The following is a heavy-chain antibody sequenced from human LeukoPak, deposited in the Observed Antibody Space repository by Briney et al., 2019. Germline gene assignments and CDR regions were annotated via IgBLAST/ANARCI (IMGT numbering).Heavy chain of an antibody. V-gene: IGHV1-2*02. CDR3: ARDLDYYDSSGYYYDFDY. Sequence: ASVKVSCKASGYTFTSYGINWVRQATGQGLEWMGWMNPNSGNTNYAQKFQGRVTMTRDTSISTAYMELSRLRSDDTAVYYCARDLDYYDSSGYYYDFDYWGQGTLVTVSS. CDR2: MNPNSGNT. J-gene: IGHJ4*02. CDR1: GYTFTSYG. D-gene: IGHD3-22*01.